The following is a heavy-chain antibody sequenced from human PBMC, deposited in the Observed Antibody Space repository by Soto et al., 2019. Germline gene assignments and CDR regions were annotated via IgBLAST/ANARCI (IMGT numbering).Heavy chain of an antibody. D-gene: IGHD5-18*01. CDR3: ARQIYGYGAFAI. CDR1: GGSISSSSCY. J-gene: IGHJ3*02. CDR2: IYYSGST. Sequence: QLQLQESGQGLVKPSETLSLTCTVSGGSISSSSCYWGWIRQPPGKGLEWIGSIYYSGSTSYNPSLNSRATIPVETSKNQLSLKLSSVTAADTAVYYCARQIYGYGAFAIWGQGTMVTVSS. V-gene: IGHV4-39*01.